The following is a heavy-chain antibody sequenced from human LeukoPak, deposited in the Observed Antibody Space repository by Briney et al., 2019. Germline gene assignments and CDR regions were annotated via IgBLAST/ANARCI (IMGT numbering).Heavy chain of an antibody. J-gene: IGHJ5*02. Sequence: PSETLSLTCTVSGGSISSYYWSWIRQPPGKGLEWIGYIYYSGSTNYNPSLKSRVTISIDTSKNQFSLKLSSVTAADTAVYYCARDHLGSGSYYSRWFDPWGQGTLVTVSS. CDR1: GGSISSYY. CDR3: ARDHLGSGSYYSRWFDP. CDR2: IYYSGST. V-gene: IGHV4-59*01. D-gene: IGHD3-10*01.